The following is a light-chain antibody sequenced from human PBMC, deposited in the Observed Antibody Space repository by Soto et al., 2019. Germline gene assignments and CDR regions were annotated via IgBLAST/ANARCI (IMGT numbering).Light chain of an antibody. CDR3: QQRSNWPLIT. Sequence: EIVLTQSPATMSMSPGERATLSCRASQSVSSYFAWSQQNPGQAPRLHIYDASNRATGIPARFSGSGSGTDFTLTISSLEPEDFAVYYCQQRSNWPLITFGQGTRLEIK. J-gene: IGKJ5*01. CDR1: QSVSSY. CDR2: DAS. V-gene: IGKV3-11*01.